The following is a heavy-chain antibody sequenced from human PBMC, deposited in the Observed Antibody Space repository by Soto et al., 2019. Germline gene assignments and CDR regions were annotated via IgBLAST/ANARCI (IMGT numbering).Heavy chain of an antibody. J-gene: IGHJ6*02. CDR3: ARDLWGYCGTDCYPLDV. Sequence: SETLSLTCTVSGGSISSLSYYWSWIRQPPGKGLEWIGYIYYSGSTNYNPSLKSRVTISVDTSKNQFSLKLNSVTAADTAVYYCARDLWGYCGTDCYPLDVWGQGTTVTVSS. CDR1: GGSISSLSYY. D-gene: IGHD2-21*02. CDR2: IYYSGST. V-gene: IGHV4-61*01.